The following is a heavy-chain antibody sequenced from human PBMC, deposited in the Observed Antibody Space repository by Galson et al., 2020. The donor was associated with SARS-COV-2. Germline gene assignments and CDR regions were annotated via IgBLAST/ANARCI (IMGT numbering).Heavy chain of an antibody. V-gene: IGHV3-33*01. CDR3: ARGGIMGGTIRGVFDI. CDR1: GFTSSSYC. Sequence: SCEASGFTSSSYCMYWVRQAPGKGLGGLAGIWHAASNKYYVDSVNGRFTISRDNSKNTLFLQMNSLKAEDTAVYYCARGGIMGGTIRGVFDIWGQGTVVTVSS. D-gene: IGHD1-26*01. CDR2: IWHAASNK. J-gene: IGHJ3*02.